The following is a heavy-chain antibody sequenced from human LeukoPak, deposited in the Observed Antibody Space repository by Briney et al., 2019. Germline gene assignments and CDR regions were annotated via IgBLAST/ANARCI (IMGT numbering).Heavy chain of an antibody. CDR1: GFTCSSYG. V-gene: IGHV3-30*02. J-gene: IGHJ4*02. Sequence: PGGSLRLSCAASGFTCSSYGMHWVRQAPGKGLEWVAFIRYDGSNKYYADSVKGRFTISRDNSKNTLYLQMNSLRAEDTAVYYCAKWTVTLFDYWGQGTLVTVSS. CDR2: IRYDGSNK. D-gene: IGHD4-17*01. CDR3: AKWTVTLFDY.